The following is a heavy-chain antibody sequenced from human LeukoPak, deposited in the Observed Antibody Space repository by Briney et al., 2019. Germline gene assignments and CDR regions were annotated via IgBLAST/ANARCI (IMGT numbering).Heavy chain of an antibody. Sequence: TGGSLRLSCAASGFTFSSYWMSWVRQAPGKGLEWVANIKQDGSEKYYVDSVKGRFTISRDNVKNSLYLQMNSLRAEDTAVYYCARGRSGWYTTFFDYWGQGTLVTVPS. CDR2: IKQDGSEK. V-gene: IGHV3-7*01. J-gene: IGHJ4*02. CDR3: ARGRSGWYTTFFDY. D-gene: IGHD6-19*01. CDR1: GFTFSSYW.